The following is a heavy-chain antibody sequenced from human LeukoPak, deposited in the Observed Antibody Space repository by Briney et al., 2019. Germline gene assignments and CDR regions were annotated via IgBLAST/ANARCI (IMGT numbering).Heavy chain of an antibody. Sequence: ASVKVSCKASGYTFTDYYIHWVRQAPGQGLEWIGWIHPNSGVTNSAQKLQGRVTMTRDTSITTVNMELNRLRSDDTAVYYCARGGYYNTSGYHYVQGFDPWGQGTLVTVSS. CDR1: GYTFTDYY. CDR2: IHPNSGVT. V-gene: IGHV1-2*02. J-gene: IGHJ5*02. CDR3: ARGGYYNTSGYHYVQGFDP. D-gene: IGHD3-22*01.